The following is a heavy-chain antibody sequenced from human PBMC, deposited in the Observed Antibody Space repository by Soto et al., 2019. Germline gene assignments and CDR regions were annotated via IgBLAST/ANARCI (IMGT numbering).Heavy chain of an antibody. CDR1: GGSISSYY. D-gene: IGHD4-17*01. J-gene: IGHJ5*02. Sequence: SETLSLTCTVSGGSISSYYWSWIRQPPGKGLEWIGYIYYSGITNYNPSLKSRVTISVDTSKNQFSLKVRSVTAADTAVYYCAMETYGDYFGYFDPWGQGIQVTVSS. CDR3: AMETYGDYFGYFDP. V-gene: IGHV4-59*12. CDR2: IYYSGIT.